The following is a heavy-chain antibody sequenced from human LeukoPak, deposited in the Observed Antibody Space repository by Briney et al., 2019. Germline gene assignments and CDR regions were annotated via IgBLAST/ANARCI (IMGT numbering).Heavy chain of an antibody. D-gene: IGHD5/OR15-5a*01. Sequence: PGGSLRLSCAASGFTFSSYSMNWVRQAPGKGLEWVSYISSSSSTIYYADSVKGRFTISRDNSENTLYLQMKSLRHEDTAVYYCARDWSAAVYAPFDYWGQGTLVTVSS. CDR3: ARDWSAAVYAPFDY. CDR1: GFTFSSYS. J-gene: IGHJ4*02. CDR2: ISSSSSTI. V-gene: IGHV3-48*02.